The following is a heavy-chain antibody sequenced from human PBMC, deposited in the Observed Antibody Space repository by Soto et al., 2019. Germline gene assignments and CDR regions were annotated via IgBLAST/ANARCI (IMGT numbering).Heavy chain of an antibody. D-gene: IGHD3-22*01. Sequence: PGGSLRLSCAASGFTVSSNYMSWVRQAPGKGLEWVSVIYSGGSTYYADSVKGRFTISRDNSKNTLYLQMNSLRSEDTAVYYCARLLSSGYLLGSDYWGQGTLVTVSS. CDR3: ARLLSSGYLLGSDY. CDR1: GFTVSSNY. V-gene: IGHV3-53*05. J-gene: IGHJ4*02. CDR2: IYSGGST.